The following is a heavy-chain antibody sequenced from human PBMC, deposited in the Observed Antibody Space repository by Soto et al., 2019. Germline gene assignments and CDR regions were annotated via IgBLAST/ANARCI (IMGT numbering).Heavy chain of an antibody. CDR3: ARDHGGSTWFVGVYYFFGMDV. CDR2: ISSSGDAI. V-gene: IGHV3-48*02. D-gene: IGHD6-13*01. J-gene: IGHJ6*02. Sequence: EVQLVESGGDLVQPGGSLRLSCAASGFIFSDYTMTWVRQAPGRGLEFVSHISSSGDAIFYAESVKGRFTVSRDNAKNSLYLQMNSLRDDDTAVYFSARDHGGSTWFVGVYYFFGMDVWGQGTAVTVSS. CDR1: GFIFSDYT.